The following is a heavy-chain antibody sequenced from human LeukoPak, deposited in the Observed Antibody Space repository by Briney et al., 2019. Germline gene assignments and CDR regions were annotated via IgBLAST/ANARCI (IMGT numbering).Heavy chain of an antibody. Sequence: SETLSLTCTVSSGSISSYYWSWIRQPPGKGLEWIGYIYYSGSTNYNPSLKSRVTISVDTSKNQFSLKLSSVTAADTAVYYCARGKSGDYVYFDYWGQGTLVTVSS. CDR1: SGSISSYY. V-gene: IGHV4-59*01. J-gene: IGHJ4*02. D-gene: IGHD4-17*01. CDR2: IYYSGST. CDR3: ARGKSGDYVYFDY.